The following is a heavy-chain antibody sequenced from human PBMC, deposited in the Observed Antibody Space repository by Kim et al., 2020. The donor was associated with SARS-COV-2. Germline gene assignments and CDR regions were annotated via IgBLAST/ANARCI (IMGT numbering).Heavy chain of an antibody. Sequence: SVNGRFTISRDNSKNTLYLQMHSLRAEDTAVYYCAKTSSSFFDYYYYYMDVWGKGTTVTVSS. J-gene: IGHJ6*03. V-gene: IGHV3-23*01. D-gene: IGHD6-6*01. CDR3: AKTSSSFFDYYYYYMDV.